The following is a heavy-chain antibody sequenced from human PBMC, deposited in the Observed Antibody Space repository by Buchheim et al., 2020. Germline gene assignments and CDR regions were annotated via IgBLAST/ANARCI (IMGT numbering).Heavy chain of an antibody. CDR1: GGSFSGYY. CDR3: AREGDILTGSDQP. J-gene: IGHJ5*02. D-gene: IGHD3-9*01. V-gene: IGHV4-34*01. Sequence: QVQLQQWGAGLLKPSETLSLTCAVYGGSFSGYYWSWIRQPPGKGLEWIGEINHSGSTNYNPSLKSRVTISVDTSKNLFSLKLSSVTAADTAVYYCAREGDILTGSDQPWGQGTL. CDR2: INHSGST.